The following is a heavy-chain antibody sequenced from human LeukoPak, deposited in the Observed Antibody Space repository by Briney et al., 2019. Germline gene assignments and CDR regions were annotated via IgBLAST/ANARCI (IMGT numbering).Heavy chain of an antibody. CDR1: GYPFTTYD. CDR3: ARISDHNWYFDL. CDR2: MNPSGGYT. Sequence: ASVKVSCKASGYPFTTYDINWVRKATGQGLEWMGWMNPSGGYTGYSQKFQGRVTMTRNTPITTAYMELSSLRSEDTAVYYCARISDHNWYFDLWGRGTLVTVSS. V-gene: IGHV1-8*01. D-gene: IGHD1-14*01. J-gene: IGHJ2*01.